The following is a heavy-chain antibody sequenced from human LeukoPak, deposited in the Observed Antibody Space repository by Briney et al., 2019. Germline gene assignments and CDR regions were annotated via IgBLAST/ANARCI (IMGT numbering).Heavy chain of an antibody. CDR1: GGSISSSSYY. J-gene: IGHJ4*02. V-gene: IGHV4-39*01. D-gene: IGHD2-8*01. Sequence: SETLSLTCTVSGGSISSSSYYWGWIRQPPGKGLEWIGSIYYSGSTYYNPSLKSRVTIFVDTSKNQFSLKLSSVTAADTAVYYCARVGYCTNGVCYGFDYWGQGTLVTVSS. CDR3: ARVGYCTNGVCYGFDY. CDR2: IYYSGST.